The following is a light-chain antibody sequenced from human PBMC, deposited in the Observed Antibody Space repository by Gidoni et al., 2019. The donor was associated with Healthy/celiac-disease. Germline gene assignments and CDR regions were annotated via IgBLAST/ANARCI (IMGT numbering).Light chain of an antibody. Sequence: QSVLTQPPSVSGDTGQRVTISGTGSSSNIGAGYDVHWYQQLPGTAPKLLIYVNSNRPSGVPDRFSGSKSGTSASLAITGLQAEDEADYYCQSYDSSLSVHVVFGGGTKLTVL. J-gene: IGLJ2*01. V-gene: IGLV1-40*01. CDR2: VNS. CDR1: SSNIGAGYD. CDR3: QSYDSSLSVHVV.